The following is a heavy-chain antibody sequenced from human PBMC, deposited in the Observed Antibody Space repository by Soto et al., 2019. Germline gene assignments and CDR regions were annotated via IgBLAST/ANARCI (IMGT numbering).Heavy chain of an antibody. D-gene: IGHD3-3*01. CDR1: GFSLTTSGVG. V-gene: IGHV2-5*02. CDR3: AHRVLRTVFGLVTTTAIYFDF. J-gene: IGHJ4*02. CDR2: IYWDDDK. Sequence: QITLNESGPPVVRPTETLTLTCRFSGFSLTTSGVGVGWIRQSPGKAPEWLALIYWDDDKRYSASLKSRLTITKDTSKNQVVLTVSDLDPTDTATYYGAHRVLRTVFGLVTTTAIYFDFWGQGTPVAVSS.